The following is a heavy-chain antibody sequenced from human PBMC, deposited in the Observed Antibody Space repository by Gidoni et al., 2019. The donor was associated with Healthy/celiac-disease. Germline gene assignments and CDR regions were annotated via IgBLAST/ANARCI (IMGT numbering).Heavy chain of an antibody. J-gene: IGHJ4*02. CDR2: ISYDGSNK. CDR3: ARDRVAWLAGYYFDY. CDR1: GFTFSSYA. D-gene: IGHD6-19*01. V-gene: IGHV3-30-3*01. Sequence: QVQLVASGGGVVQPGRSLRLSCAASGFTFSSYAMHWVRQAPGKGLEWVAVISYDGSNKYYADSVKGRFTISRDNSKNTLYLQMNSLRAEDTAVYYCARDRVAWLAGYYFDYWGQGTLVTVSS.